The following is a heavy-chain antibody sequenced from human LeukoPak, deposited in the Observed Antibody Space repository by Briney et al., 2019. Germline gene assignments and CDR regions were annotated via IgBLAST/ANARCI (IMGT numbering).Heavy chain of an antibody. CDR3: AREGNYYDSSGYVDY. CDR1: GGSFSGYY. J-gene: IGHJ4*02. D-gene: IGHD3-22*01. Sequence: SETLSLTCAVYGGSFSGYYWSWIRQPPGKGLEWIGEINHSGSTNYNPSLKSRVTISVDTSKNQFSLKLSSVTAADTAVYYCAREGNYYDSSGYVDYWGQGTLGTVSS. CDR2: INHSGST. V-gene: IGHV4-34*01.